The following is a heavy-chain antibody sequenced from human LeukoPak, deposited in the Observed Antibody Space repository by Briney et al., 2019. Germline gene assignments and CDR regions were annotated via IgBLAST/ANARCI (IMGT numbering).Heavy chain of an antibody. CDR3: ARVQFQWFDP. J-gene: IGHJ5*02. V-gene: IGHV3-66*01. D-gene: IGHD6-19*01. CDR1: GFTFSITY. Sequence: GGSLRLSCTASGFTFSITYMAWVRQAPGKGLEWVSVIYGGGDAYYADSVKGRFIIARDNSKKTLSLQMNNLRVDDAAVYYCARVQFQWFDPWGPGTLVAVSS. CDR2: IYGGGDA.